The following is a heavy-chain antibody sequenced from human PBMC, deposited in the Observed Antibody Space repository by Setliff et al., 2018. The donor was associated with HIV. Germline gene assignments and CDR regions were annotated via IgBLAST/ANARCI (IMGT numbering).Heavy chain of an antibody. Sequence: ASVNVSCKASGGSFNILGFTWVRQAPGQGLEWVGGIIPVVDAPIYAQRFQGRVVITADKSTGTAYMQLSSLKFEDTAVYYCATRPPGVHGFSIWGQGTMVTVSS. CDR3: ATRPPGVHGFSI. CDR1: GGSFNILG. D-gene: IGHD3-10*01. J-gene: IGHJ3*02. V-gene: IGHV1-69*06. CDR2: IIPVVDAP.